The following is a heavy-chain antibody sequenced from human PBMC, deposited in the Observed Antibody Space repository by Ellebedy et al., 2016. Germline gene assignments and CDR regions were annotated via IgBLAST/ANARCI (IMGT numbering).Heavy chain of an antibody. D-gene: IGHD6-19*01. CDR1: GFTFSSYG. CDR2: ISYDGSNK. J-gene: IGHJ4*02. V-gene: IGHV3-30*03. Sequence: GGSLRLSCAASGFTFSSYGMHWVRQAPGKGLEWVAVISYDGSNKYYADSVKGRFTFSRDNARNSLYLQMNSLRAEDTAVYHCARLGDSGCYDYWGQGALVTVSS. CDR3: ARLGDSGCYDY.